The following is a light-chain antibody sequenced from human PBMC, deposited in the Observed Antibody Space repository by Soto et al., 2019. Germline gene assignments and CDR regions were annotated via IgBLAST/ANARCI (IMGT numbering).Light chain of an antibody. Sequence: QSVLTQPPSVSAAPGQKVTISCSGSSSNIENNYVSWYQQLPGTAPKLLIYEDTTRPSGIPDRFSGSKSGTSATLGITGLQTGHETDYYCATWDSSLSAGVFGTGTKVTVL. CDR3: ATWDSSLSAGV. CDR1: SSNIENNY. V-gene: IGLV1-51*02. CDR2: EDT. J-gene: IGLJ1*01.